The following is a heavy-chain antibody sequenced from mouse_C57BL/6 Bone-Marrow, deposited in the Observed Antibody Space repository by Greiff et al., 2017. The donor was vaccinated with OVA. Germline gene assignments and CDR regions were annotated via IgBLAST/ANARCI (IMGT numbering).Heavy chain of an antibody. CDR3: ARGGYHGKFAMDY. J-gene: IGHJ4*01. Sequence: VQLQQSGAELVRPGTSVKMSCKASGYTFTNYWIGWAKQRPGHGLEWIGDIYPGGGYTNYNEKFKGKATLTADKSSSTAYMQFSSLTSEDSAIYYCARGGYHGKFAMDYWGQGTSVTVSS. CDR1: GYTFTNYW. V-gene: IGHV1-63*01. CDR2: IYPGGGYT. D-gene: IGHD1-1*01.